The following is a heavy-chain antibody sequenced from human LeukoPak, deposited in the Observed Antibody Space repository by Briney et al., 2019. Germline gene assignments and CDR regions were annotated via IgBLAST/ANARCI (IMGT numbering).Heavy chain of an antibody. CDR3: ASLYYDSSGYPPFDY. D-gene: IGHD3-22*01. CDR2: ISWNSGSI. Sequence: GRSLRLSCAASGFTFDDYAMHWVRQAPGKGLEWVSGISWNSGSIGYADSVKGRFTISRDNAKNSLYLQMNSLRAEDTALYYCASLYYDSSGYPPFDYWGQGTLVTVSS. CDR1: GFTFDDYA. V-gene: IGHV3-9*01. J-gene: IGHJ4*02.